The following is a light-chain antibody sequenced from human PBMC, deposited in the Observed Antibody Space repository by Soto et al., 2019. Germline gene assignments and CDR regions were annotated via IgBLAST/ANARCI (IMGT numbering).Light chain of an antibody. CDR2: AAC. CDR1: QAIRTY. J-gene: IGKJ5*01. Sequence: DIQLTQSPSSLSASVGDRVTITCRASQAIRTYLASYQQKQGTANKLLIYAACVVKSGVALSFSGSASGTSFPLTIGRLHPEDLATYYRQNLLSYPITFGQGTRLEIK. CDR3: QNLLSYPIT. V-gene: IGKV1-9*01.